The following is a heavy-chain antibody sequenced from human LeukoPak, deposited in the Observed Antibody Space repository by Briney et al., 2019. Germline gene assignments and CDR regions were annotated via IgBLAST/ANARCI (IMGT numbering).Heavy chain of an antibody. CDR1: GYTLTGYY. Sequence: ASVKVSCKASGYTLTGYYMHWVRQAPGQGLEWMGRINPNSGGTNYAQKFQGRVTMTRDTSISTAYMELSRLRSDDTAVYYCARSMAGGQLLTENWGQGTLVTVSS. J-gene: IGHJ4*02. V-gene: IGHV1-2*06. CDR2: INPNSGGT. D-gene: IGHD2-2*01. CDR3: ARSMAGGQLLTEN.